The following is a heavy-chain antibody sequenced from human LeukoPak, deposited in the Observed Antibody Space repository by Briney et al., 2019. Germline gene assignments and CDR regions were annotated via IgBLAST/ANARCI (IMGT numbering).Heavy chain of an antibody. J-gene: IGHJ4*02. CDR3: AGGLRYLGWLLYDY. V-gene: IGHV1-69*05. D-gene: IGHD3-9*01. CDR1: GVTFSSNA. CDR2: IIPIFSTA. Sequence: SVKVSCKASGVTFSSNAISWVRQAPGQGLEWMGGIIPIFSTANYAHTFQGRFTITTDESTSTAYMEVSSLRSEDTAVDYCAGGLRYLGWLLYDYWGQGTLVTVSS.